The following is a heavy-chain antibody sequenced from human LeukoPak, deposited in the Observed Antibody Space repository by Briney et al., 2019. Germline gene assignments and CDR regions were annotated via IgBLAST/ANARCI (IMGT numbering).Heavy chain of an antibody. D-gene: IGHD3-22*01. V-gene: IGHV3-21*01. J-gene: IGHJ4*02. CDR3: ARVRGFWDDSSGYPFDY. CDR1: GFTFSSYS. Sequence: PGGSLRLSCVVSGFTFSSYSMNWVRQAPGKGLEWVSSISSSSSYIYYADSVEGRFTISRDNAKNSLSLQMNSLRAEDTAVYYCARVRGFWDDSSGYPFDYWGQGTLVSVST. CDR2: ISSSSSYI.